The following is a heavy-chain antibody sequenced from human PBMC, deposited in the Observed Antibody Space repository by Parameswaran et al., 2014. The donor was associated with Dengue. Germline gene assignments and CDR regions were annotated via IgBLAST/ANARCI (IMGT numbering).Heavy chain of an antibody. CDR2: INGDNGNT. D-gene: IGHD2-2*01. CDR3: ARGHMPGYCSSTSCSLDY. J-gene: IGHJ4*02. Sequence: WVRQAPGQRLEWMGWINGDNGNTKYSQKFQGRVTITRDTSANTAYMELSSLRPEDTAMYYCARGHMPGYCSSTSCSLDYWGQGTLVTVSS. V-gene: IGHV1-3*01.